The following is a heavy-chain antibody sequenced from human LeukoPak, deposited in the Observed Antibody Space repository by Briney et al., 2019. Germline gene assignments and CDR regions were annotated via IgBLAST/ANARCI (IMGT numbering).Heavy chain of an antibody. CDR2: IYYSGST. CDR3: ARVGVPAAIQPVSFDY. V-gene: IGHV4-30-4*01. CDR1: GGSISSGDCY. D-gene: IGHD2-2*01. Sequence: NSSETLSLTCTVSGGSISSGDCYWSWIRQPPGKGLEWIGYIYYSGSTYYNPSLKSRVTISVDTSKNQFSLKLSSVTAADTAVYYCARVGVPAAIQPVSFDYWGQGTLVTVSS. J-gene: IGHJ4*02.